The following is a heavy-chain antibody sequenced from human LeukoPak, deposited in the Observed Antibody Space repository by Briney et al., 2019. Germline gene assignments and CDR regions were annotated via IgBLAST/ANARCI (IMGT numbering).Heavy chain of an antibody. CDR3: VREGSSGWSLGY. J-gene: IGHJ4*02. Sequence: PSGTLSLTCAVSGGAISRGNWGSWFCQPPGKGLEWIGEIYHSGSTNYNPSLKSRVTISVDKSKNQFSLKLSSVTAADTAVYYCVREGSSGWSLGYWGQGTLVTVSS. CDR1: GGAISRGNW. CDR2: IYHSGST. V-gene: IGHV4-4*02. D-gene: IGHD6-19*01.